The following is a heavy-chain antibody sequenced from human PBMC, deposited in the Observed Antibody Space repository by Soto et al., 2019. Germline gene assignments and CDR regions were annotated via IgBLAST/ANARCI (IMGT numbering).Heavy chain of an antibody. CDR2: ISASKGNT. Sequence: ASVTVSCKASGFTFTNYGITWVRQAPGQGLEWMGWISASKGNTNYAQKFQGRVTMTTDTSTSTTYMELRSLRSDDMAVYYCASRSGQLPYYFDYWGQGTQVTVSS. CDR1: GFTFTNYG. D-gene: IGHD6-6*01. CDR3: ASRSGQLPYYFDY. J-gene: IGHJ4*02. V-gene: IGHV1-18*03.